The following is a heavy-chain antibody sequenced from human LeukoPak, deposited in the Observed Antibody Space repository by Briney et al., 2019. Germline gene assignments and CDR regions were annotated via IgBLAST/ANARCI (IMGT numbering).Heavy chain of an antibody. CDR2: ISGSGGST. CDR3: AKDLIQQWLVGVLDY. J-gene: IGHJ4*02. CDR1: GFTFSSYA. D-gene: IGHD6-19*01. V-gene: IGHV3-23*01. Sequence: GGSLRLSCAASGFTFSSYAMSWVRQAPGKGLEWVSAISGSGGSTYYADSVKGRFTISRDNSKNTLYLRMNSLRAEDTAVYYCAKDLIQQWLVGVLDYWGQGTLVTVSS.